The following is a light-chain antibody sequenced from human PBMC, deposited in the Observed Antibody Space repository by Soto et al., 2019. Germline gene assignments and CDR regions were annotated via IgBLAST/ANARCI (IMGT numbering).Light chain of an antibody. CDR2: GAS. CDR1: QGIGDT. V-gene: IGKV3-20*01. J-gene: IGKJ1*01. Sequence: EVVMTQSPATLSVSPGEGVTLSCRASQGIGDTLAWYQHKPGQTPRLLIYGASSRATGIPARFSGSGSGTDFTLTISRLEPEDFAVYYCQQYGSSPQTFGQGTKVDIK. CDR3: QQYGSSPQT.